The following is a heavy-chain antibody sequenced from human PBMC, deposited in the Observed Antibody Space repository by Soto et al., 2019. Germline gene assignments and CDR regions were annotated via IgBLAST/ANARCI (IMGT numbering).Heavy chain of an antibody. J-gene: IGHJ4*02. CDR2: INHGGRS. D-gene: IGHD1-20*01. CDR3: ASISDHGGFDF. CDR1: GGSLSRWY. Sequence: QVQLQRWGAGLLKPSETLSLTCAVYGGSLSRWYWSWVRQPPGKGREWIGEINHGGRSKFKSSLTSRARMSVDTSKNQFSLRLTSVTAADTAVYYCASISDHGGFDFWGQGILVTVSS. V-gene: IGHV4-34*01.